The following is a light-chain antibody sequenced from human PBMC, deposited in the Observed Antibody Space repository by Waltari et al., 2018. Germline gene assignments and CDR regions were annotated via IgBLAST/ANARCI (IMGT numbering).Light chain of an antibody. CDR3: QDSYSTLSFV. V-gene: IGKV1-39*01. CDR1: QSITTA. CDR2: AAS. J-gene: IGKJ3*01. Sequence: DIQLAQSPSSLSASVGDTVTITCRASQSITTALNWYQQRSGQAPRLLIYAASSWPGEVPSRFSGSGSGIDFTLTINGLRPEDFATYYCQDSYSTLSFVFGPGTRVDVK.